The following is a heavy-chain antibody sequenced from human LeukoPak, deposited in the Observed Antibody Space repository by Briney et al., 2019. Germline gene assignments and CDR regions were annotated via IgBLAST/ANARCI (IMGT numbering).Heavy chain of an antibody. CDR3: AKLVPSDDFWSGYLGWFDP. J-gene: IGHJ5*02. V-gene: IGHV3-23*01. CDR2: ISGSGGST. CDR1: GFTFSSYA. D-gene: IGHD3-3*01. Sequence: PGGSLRLSCAASGFTFSSYAMSWARQAPGKGLEWVSAISGSGGSTYYADSVKGRFTISRDNSKNTLYLQMNSLRAEDTAVYYCAKLVPSDDFWSGYLGWFDPWGQGTLVTVSS.